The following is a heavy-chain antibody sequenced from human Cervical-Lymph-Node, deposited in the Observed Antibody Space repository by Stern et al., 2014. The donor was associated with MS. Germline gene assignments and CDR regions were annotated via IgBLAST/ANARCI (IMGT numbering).Heavy chain of an antibody. Sequence: QVQLVQSGTELRKPGASVRVSCKASGYAFTNYDINWVRQATGQGLEWVGWINPNTGNAGPAQKFHGRVTITTNNSITTAYMDLSNLRSEDTAIYYCTTSQGAFWGQGTLITVSS. CDR3: TTSQGAF. CDR2: INPNTGNA. D-gene: IGHD3-16*01. V-gene: IGHV1-8*01. J-gene: IGHJ4*02. CDR1: GYAFTNYD.